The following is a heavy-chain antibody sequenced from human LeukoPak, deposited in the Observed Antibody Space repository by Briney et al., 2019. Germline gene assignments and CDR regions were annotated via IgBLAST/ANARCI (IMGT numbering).Heavy chain of an antibody. D-gene: IGHD2-2*01. CDR1: GFTFSSYC. Sequence: GGSLRLSCAASGFTFSSYCMSWVRQAPGKGLEWVANIKQDGSGKYYVDSVKGRFTISRDNAKNSLYLQMNSLRAEDTAVYYCASPHKYCSSTNCRDYWGQGTLVTVSS. V-gene: IGHV3-7*03. J-gene: IGHJ4*02. CDR3: ASPHKYCSSTNCRDY. CDR2: IKQDGSGK.